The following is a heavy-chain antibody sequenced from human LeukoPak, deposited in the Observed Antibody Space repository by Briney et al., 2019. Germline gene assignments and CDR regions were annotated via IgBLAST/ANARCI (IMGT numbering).Heavy chain of an antibody. CDR2: IYSGGST. V-gene: IGHV3-66*01. D-gene: IGHD6-13*01. J-gene: IGHJ4*02. CDR1: GFTVSSNY. CDR3: ASVSTAAGLAVDY. Sequence: SGGSLRLSCAASGFTVSSNYMSWVRQAPGKGLEWVSVIYSGGSTYYADSVKGRFTISRDNSKNTLYLQMNSLRAEDTAVYYCASVSTAAGLAVDYWGQGTLVTVSS.